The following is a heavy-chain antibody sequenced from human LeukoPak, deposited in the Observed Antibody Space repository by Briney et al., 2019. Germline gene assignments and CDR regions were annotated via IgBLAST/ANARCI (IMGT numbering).Heavy chain of an antibody. V-gene: IGHV3-48*03. CDR3: ARAVEMATGPVDY. CDR1: GFTFSSYE. D-gene: IGHD5-24*01. Sequence: GGSLRLSCAASGFTFSSYEMNWVRQAPGKGLEWVSYISSSGSTIYYADSVKGRFTISRDNAKNSLYLQTNSLRAEDTAVYYCARAVEMATGPVDYWGQGTLVTVSS. J-gene: IGHJ4*02. CDR2: ISSSGSTI.